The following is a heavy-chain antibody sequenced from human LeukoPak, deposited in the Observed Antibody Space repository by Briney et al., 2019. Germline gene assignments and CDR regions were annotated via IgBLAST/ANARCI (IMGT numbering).Heavy chain of an antibody. CDR1: GGSISSYY. J-gene: IGHJ4*02. CDR3: ARLDLNEYYFDY. Sequence: SETLSLTCTVSGGSISSYYWSWIRQPAGKGLEWIGRIYSTGSANYNPSLKSRVTMSVDTSKNQFSLKLSSVTAADTAVYYCARLDLNEYYFDYWGQGTLVTVSS. D-gene: IGHD1-1*01. V-gene: IGHV4-4*07. CDR2: IYSTGSA.